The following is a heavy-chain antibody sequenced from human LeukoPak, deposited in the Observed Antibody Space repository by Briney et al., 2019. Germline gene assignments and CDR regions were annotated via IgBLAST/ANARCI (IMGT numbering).Heavy chain of an antibody. CDR3: ARDPGSGYDTALDY. J-gene: IGHJ4*02. CDR1: GGTFSSYA. V-gene: IGHV1-69*04. Sequence: GASAKVSCKASGGTFSSYAISWVRQAPGQGLEWMGRIIPILGIANYAQKFQGRVTITADKSTSTAYMELSSLRSEDTAVYYCARDPGSGYDTALDYWGRGTLVTVSS. CDR2: IIPILGIA. D-gene: IGHD5-12*01.